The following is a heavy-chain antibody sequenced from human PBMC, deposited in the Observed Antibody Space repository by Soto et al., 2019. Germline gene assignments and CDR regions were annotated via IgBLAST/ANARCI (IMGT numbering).Heavy chain of an antibody. J-gene: IGHJ4*02. V-gene: IGHV1-69*06. CDR2: IIPIFGTA. CDR1: GGTFSSYA. CDR3: ARGVRGYSYGQRYFDY. D-gene: IGHD5-18*01. Sequence: QVQLVQSGAEVKKPGSSVKVSCKASGGTFSSYAISWVRQAPGQGLEWMGGIIPIFGTANYAQKFQGRVTITADKSRSTAYMELSSLRSEDTAVYYCARGVRGYSYGQRYFDYWGQGILVTVSS.